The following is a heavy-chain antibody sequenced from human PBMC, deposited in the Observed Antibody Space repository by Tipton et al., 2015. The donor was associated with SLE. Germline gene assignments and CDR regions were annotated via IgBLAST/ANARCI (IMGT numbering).Heavy chain of an antibody. CDR3: ARVKLRFGELFLYHPLDL. V-gene: IGHV4-38-2*01. CDR1: GYSISSGYY. Sequence: TLSLTCAVSGYSISSGYYWGWIRQPPGKGLEWIGSIYHSGSTYYNPSLKSRVTISVDTSKNQFSLNLTSVTAADTAMYYCARVKLRFGELFLYHPLDLWGQGTMVTVSS. D-gene: IGHD3-10*01. J-gene: IGHJ3*01. CDR2: IYHSGST.